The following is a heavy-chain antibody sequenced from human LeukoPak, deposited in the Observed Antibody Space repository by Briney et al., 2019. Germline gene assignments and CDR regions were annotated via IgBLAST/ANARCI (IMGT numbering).Heavy chain of an antibody. V-gene: IGHV3-11*04. CDR3: ARDSPPRYSGSAGGEGY. CDR1: GFTFSDYY. D-gene: IGHD1-26*01. CDR2: ISSSGSTI. J-gene: IGHJ4*02. Sequence: GGSLRLSCAASGFTFSDYYMSWIRQAPGKGLEWVSYISSSGSTIYYAGSVKGRFTISRDNAKNSLYLQMNSLRAEDTAVYFCARDSPPRYSGSAGGEGYWGQGTLVTVSS.